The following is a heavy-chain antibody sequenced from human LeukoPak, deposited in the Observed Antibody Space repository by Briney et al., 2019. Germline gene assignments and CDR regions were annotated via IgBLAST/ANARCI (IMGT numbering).Heavy chain of an antibody. CDR1: DDSLTMYY. V-gene: IGHV4-59*01. CDR2: VDHTGST. Sequence: PSETLSLTCSVSDDSLTMYYWTWIRQSPGKGLEWIGYVDHTGSTNFNPSLNGRVSISRDTTKNLFSLRLRSVTAADTAVYFCARGRVSSSTWYSTYYYYFYMDVWGKGTTVTVSS. CDR3: ARGRVSSSTWYSTYYYYFYMDV. D-gene: IGHD1-1*01. J-gene: IGHJ6*03.